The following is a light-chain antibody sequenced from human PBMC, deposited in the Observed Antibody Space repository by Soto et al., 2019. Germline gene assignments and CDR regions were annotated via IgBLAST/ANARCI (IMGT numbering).Light chain of an antibody. CDR2: AVS. Sequence: QYVLTPTRSVSGSPGQSVTISCTGTNSDVGGYNSVSWYQQLPGKAPQLMISAVSQRPSGVPDRFSGSKSGNTASLTISGLQADDEADYFCFSYTASDLWVFGGGTKFTV. CDR1: NSDVGGYNS. J-gene: IGLJ3*02. CDR3: FSYTASDLWV. V-gene: IGLV2-11*01.